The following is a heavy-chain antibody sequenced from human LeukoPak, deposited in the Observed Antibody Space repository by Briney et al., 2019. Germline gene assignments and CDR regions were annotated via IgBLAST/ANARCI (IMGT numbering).Heavy chain of an antibody. CDR3: ARGMTYCSSTSRPLFDY. D-gene: IGHD2-2*01. Sequence: SETLSLTCAVYGGSFSGYYWSWIRQPPGKGLEWIGEINHSGSTNYNPSLKSRVTISVDTSKNQFSLKLSSVTAADTAVYYCARGMTYCSSTSRPLFDYWGQGTLVTVSS. J-gene: IGHJ4*02. CDR1: GGSFSGYY. CDR2: INHSGST. V-gene: IGHV4-34*01.